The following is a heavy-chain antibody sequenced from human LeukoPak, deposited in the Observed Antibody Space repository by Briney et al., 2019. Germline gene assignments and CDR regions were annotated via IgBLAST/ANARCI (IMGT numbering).Heavy chain of an antibody. D-gene: IGHD6-13*01. J-gene: IGHJ2*01. CDR3: ARVYYSNSYDYWYFDL. Sequence: SETLSLTCTVSGGSISSYYWSWIRQPPGEGWDGIGNVFYSGSTNYNPSLKSRVTISVDTSKNQFSLKLSSVTAADTAVYYCARVYYSNSYDYWYFDLWGRGTLVTVSS. CDR1: GGSISSYY. V-gene: IGHV4-59*01. CDR2: VFYSGST.